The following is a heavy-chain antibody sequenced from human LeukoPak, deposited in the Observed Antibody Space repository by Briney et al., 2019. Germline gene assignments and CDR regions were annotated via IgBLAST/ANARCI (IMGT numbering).Heavy chain of an antibody. CDR1: GFTFSDYF. J-gene: IGHJ3*02. CDR2: ISSSGSTI. CDR3: ASSGSGGSSDGSFDI. D-gene: IGHD2-15*01. V-gene: IGHV3-11*04. Sequence: GGSLRLSCAASGFTFSDYFMSWIRQAPGKGLEWVSYISSSGSTIYYADSVKGRFTISRDNAKNSLYLQMNSLRAEDTAVYYCASSGSGGSSDGSFDIWGQGTMVTVSS.